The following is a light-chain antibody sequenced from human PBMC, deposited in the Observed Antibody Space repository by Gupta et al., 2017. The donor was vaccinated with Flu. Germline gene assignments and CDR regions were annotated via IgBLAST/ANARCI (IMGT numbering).Light chain of an antibody. CDR2: AAT. Sequence: HLTQSPPSLSASVGDRVTITCRTSQDISDFLNWYKLRPGKPPRLLIYAATNVHSEVSSRFSGARSGIEFTLIISKVQPEDSSNYYCQHMDSNPDIFGQGTPLDIK. J-gene: IGKJ2*01. V-gene: IGKV1-39*01. CDR1: QDISDF. CDR3: QHMDSNPDI.